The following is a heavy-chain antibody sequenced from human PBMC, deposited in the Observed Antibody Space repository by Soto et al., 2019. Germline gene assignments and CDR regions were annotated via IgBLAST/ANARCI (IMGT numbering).Heavy chain of an antibody. J-gene: IGHJ3*02. CDR1: GYTFTSYG. V-gene: IGHV1-18*01. CDR3: ARDRVDTAMVRDAFDI. D-gene: IGHD5-18*01. Sequence: GASVKVSCKASGYTFTSYGTSWVRQAPGQGLEWMGWISAYNGNTNYAQKLQGRVTMTTDTSTSTAYMELRSLRSDDTAVYYCARDRVDTAMVRDAFDIWGQGTMVTVSS. CDR2: ISAYNGNT.